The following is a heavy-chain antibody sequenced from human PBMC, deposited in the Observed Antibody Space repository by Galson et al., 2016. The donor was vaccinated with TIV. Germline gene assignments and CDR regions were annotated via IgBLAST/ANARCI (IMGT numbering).Heavy chain of an antibody. J-gene: IGHJ5*02. CDR3: ARHFLWLGDLAWFDP. V-gene: IGHV4-38-2*01. Sequence: ETLSLTCVVSGFSITSGHFWGWIRQPPGKGLEWLGNIYQSGTAYYNPSLNRRVTISVDTSKNHFSLNLNSVTATDTAVYYCARHFLWLGDLAWFDPWGQGTLVTVSS. CDR2: IYQSGTA. CDR1: GFSITSGHF. D-gene: IGHD3-10*01.